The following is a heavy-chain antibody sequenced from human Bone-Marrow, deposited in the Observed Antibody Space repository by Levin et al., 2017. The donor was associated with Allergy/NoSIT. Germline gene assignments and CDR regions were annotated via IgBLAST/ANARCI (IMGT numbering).Heavy chain of an antibody. Sequence: GESLKISCAASGFTFSSYSMNWVRQAPGKGLEWVSSISSSSSYIYYADSVKGRFTISRDNAKNSLYLQMNSLRAEDTAVYYCARVAGEAPILEWLSSYYYYYMDGWGKGTTVTVSS. J-gene: IGHJ6*03. CDR2: ISSSSSYI. D-gene: IGHD3-3*01. CDR1: GFTFSSYS. V-gene: IGHV3-21*01. CDR3: ARVAGEAPILEWLSSYYYYYMDG.